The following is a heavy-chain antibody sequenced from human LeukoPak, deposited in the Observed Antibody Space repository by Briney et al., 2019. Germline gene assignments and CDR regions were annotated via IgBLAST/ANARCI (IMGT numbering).Heavy chain of an antibody. CDR2: IRNGGIT. J-gene: IGHJ6*03. CDR3: ARGIAVAVDYFYYYMDV. D-gene: IGHD6-19*01. V-gene: IGHV4-34*01. Sequence: PPETLSLTCVVYGGSFSGYYWSCVCQAPGRGGGWVVEIRNGGITKYNTYLTRRVTLSVEESKKKLSLNRKSVTAEDRAGYYFARGIAVAVDYFYYYMDVWGKGTTVTVSS. CDR1: GGSFSGYY.